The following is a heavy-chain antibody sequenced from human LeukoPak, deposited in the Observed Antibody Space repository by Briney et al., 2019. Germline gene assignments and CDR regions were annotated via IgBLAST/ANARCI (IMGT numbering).Heavy chain of an antibody. D-gene: IGHD3-3*01. J-gene: IGHJ4*02. CDR2: IYGNDDR. V-gene: IGHV2-5*01. Sequence: SGPTLVNPTQALTLTCTFSGFSLSTSGVGVGWIRQPPGKALEWLALIYGNDDRRYSPSLKSRVTITEDTSKNQVVLTMTNMDPVDTATYYCAHSPAGGVVTDLYFDYWGQGTLVTVSS. CDR3: AHSPAGGVVTDLYFDY. CDR1: GFSLSTSGVG.